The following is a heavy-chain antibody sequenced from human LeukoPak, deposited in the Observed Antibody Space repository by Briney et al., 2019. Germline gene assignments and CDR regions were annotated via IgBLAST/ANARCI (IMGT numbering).Heavy chain of an antibody. CDR3: ARQVAPTYSDFWSGSAVAFDI. CDR1: GDSVSSNSAA. Sequence: SQTLSLTCAISGDSVSSNSAAWNWIRRSPSRGLEWLGRTYYRSKWYNDYAVSVKSRITINPDTSKNQFSLQLNSVTPEDTAVYYCARQVAPTYSDFWSGSAVAFDIWGQGTMVTVSS. D-gene: IGHD3-3*01. CDR2: TYYRSKWYN. J-gene: IGHJ3*02. V-gene: IGHV6-1*01.